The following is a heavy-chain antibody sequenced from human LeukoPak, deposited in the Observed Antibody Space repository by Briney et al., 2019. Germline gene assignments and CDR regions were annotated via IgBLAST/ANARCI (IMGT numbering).Heavy chain of an antibody. CDR1: GFTFSSYA. V-gene: IGHV3-7*01. CDR3: ARVPPRGGYYYYYYYMDV. J-gene: IGHJ6*03. D-gene: IGHD4-23*01. CDR2: IKQDGSEK. Sequence: PGGSLRLSCAASGFTFSSYAMSWVRQAPGKGLEWVANIKQDGSEKYYVDSVKGRFTISRDNAKNSLYLQMNSLRAEDTAVYYCARVPPRGGYYYYYYYMDVWGKGTTVTVSS.